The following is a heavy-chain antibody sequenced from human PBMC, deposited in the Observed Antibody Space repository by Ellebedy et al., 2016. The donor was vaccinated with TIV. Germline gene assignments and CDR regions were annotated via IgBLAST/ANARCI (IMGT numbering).Heavy chain of an antibody. V-gene: IGHV4-59*08. D-gene: IGHD3-10*01. CDR3: ARSLRGGGDYGLDA. CDR1: GDSIGAYY. J-gene: IGHJ6*02. Sequence: MPGGSLRLSCSVSGDSIGAYYWNWVRRPPGKELECIAYTRHTECVYYNPSLKVRLTMSVDTSKNSVSLTLAFVTAADTAVYYCARSLRGGGDYGLDAWGQGTTVTVAS. CDR2: TRHTECV.